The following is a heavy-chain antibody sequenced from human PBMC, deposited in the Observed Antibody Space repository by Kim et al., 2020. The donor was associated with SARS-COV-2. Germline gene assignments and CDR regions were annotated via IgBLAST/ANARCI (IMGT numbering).Heavy chain of an antibody. CDR3: PRAQLTITMIVVVNTTSSYFDY. D-gene: IGHD3-22*01. Sequence: SETLSLTCAVYGGSFSGYYWSWIRQPPGKGLEWIGEINHSGSTNYNPSLKSRVTISVDTSKNQFSLKLSSVTAADTAVYYCPRAQLTITMIVVVNTTSSYFDYWGQGTLVTVSS. CDR1: GGSFSGYY. V-gene: IGHV4-34*01. J-gene: IGHJ4*02. CDR2: INHSGST.